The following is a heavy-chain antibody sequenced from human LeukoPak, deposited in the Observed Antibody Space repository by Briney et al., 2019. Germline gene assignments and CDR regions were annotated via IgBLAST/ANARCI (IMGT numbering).Heavy chain of an antibody. J-gene: IGHJ6*02. D-gene: IGHD6-19*01. Sequence: GGSLRFSCAASGFTFSSYAMSWVRQAPGKGLEWVSAISGSGGSTYYADSVKGRFTISRDNSKNTLYLQMNSLRAEDTAVYYCAKTGSSGWQYYYYGMDVWGQGTTITVSS. CDR1: GFTFSSYA. CDR3: AKTGSSGWQYYYYGMDV. CDR2: ISGSGGST. V-gene: IGHV3-23*01.